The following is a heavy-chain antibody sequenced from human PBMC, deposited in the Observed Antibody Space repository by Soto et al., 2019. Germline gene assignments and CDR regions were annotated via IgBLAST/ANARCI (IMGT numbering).Heavy chain of an antibody. V-gene: IGHV4-39*01. D-gene: IGHD2-15*01. CDR2: IYYSGST. Sequence: PSENLSLTCTVSGGSISSSSYYWGWIRQPPGKGLEWIGSIYYSGSTYYNPSLKSRVTISVDTSKNQFSLKLSSVTAADTAVYYCAILPTGYCSGGSCYSETTTDYWGQGTLVTVSS. CDR1: GGSISSSSYY. CDR3: AILPTGYCSGGSCYSETTTDY. J-gene: IGHJ4*02.